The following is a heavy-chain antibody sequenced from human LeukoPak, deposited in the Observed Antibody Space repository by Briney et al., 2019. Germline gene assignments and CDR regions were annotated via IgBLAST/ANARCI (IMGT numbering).Heavy chain of an antibody. Sequence: PGGSLTLSCAVSGVTFSSDAVSWVRQAPGQGLEWVAAISGSAGGRDYADSVKGRFTISRDNSKNTLYLQLNSLTAEDTAEYYCAKGEQWLVLDFQHWGQGTLVTVSS. D-gene: IGHD6-19*01. J-gene: IGHJ1*01. CDR1: GVTFSSDA. CDR2: ISGSAGGR. V-gene: IGHV3-23*01. CDR3: AKGEQWLVLDFQH.